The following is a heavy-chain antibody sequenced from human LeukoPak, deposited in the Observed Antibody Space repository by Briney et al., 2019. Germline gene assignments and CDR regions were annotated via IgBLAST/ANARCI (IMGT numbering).Heavy chain of an antibody. CDR1: GFTFSTYS. J-gene: IGHJ4*02. V-gene: IGHV3-21*06. CDR2: ISSNSRYI. D-gene: IGHD6-13*01. CDR3: SRVAEAAAFDS. Sequence: GGSLRLSCTASGFTFSTYSMNWVRQAPGKGLEWVSSISSNSRYIYYADSMRGRFTISRDNAKNSLYLQMNSLKPEDTAVYYCSRVAEAAAFDSWGQGTLVTVSS.